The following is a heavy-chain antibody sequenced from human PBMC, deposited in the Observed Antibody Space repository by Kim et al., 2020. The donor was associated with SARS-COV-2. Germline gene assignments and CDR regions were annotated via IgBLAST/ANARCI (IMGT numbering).Heavy chain of an antibody. Sequence: SQTLSLTCTVSGYSISSGYYWGWIRQPPGKGLEWIGSIYHSGSTYYNPSLKSRVTISVDTSKNQFSLKLSSVTAADTAVYYCASSSRDGDSSGYEFDYWGQGTLVTVSS. CDR2: IYHSGST. V-gene: IGHV4-38-2*02. D-gene: IGHD3-22*01. CDR1: GYSISSGYY. CDR3: ASSSRDGDSSGYEFDY. J-gene: IGHJ4*02.